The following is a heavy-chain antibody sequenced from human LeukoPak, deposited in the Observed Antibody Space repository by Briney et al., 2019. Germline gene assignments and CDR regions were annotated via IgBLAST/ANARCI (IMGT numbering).Heavy chain of an antibody. CDR3: ATGVHY. V-gene: IGHV4-34*01. CDR1: GGSFSGYY. Sequence: PSETLSLTCAVYGGSFSGYYWSWIRQPPGKGLEWIGEINHSGSTNYNPSLKSRVTISVDTSKNQFSLKLSSVTAADTAVYYCATGVHYWGQGTLVTVSS. J-gene: IGHJ4*02. CDR2: INHSGST. D-gene: IGHD4-23*01.